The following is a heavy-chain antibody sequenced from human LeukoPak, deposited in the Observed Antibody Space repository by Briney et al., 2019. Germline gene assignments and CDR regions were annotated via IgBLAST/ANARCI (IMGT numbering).Heavy chain of an antibody. CDR1: GGSISSSS. Sequence: PSETLSLTCTVSGGSISSSSYYWGWIRQPPGKGLEWVSYISSSSSTIYYADSVKGRFTISRDNAKNSLYLQMNSLRDEDTAVYYCVRGRPFYFDYWGQGTLVTVPS. D-gene: IGHD1-1*01. V-gene: IGHV3-48*02. J-gene: IGHJ4*02. CDR2: ISSSSSTI. CDR3: VRGRPFYFDY.